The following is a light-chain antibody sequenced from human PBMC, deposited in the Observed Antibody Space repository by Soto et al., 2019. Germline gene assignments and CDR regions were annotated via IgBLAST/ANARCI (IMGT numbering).Light chain of an antibody. Sequence: DIQMTQSPSTLSASVGDRVTITCRASQSIDIWLAWYQQKPGKAPKLLIYKASTLESGVPSRFSGSGSGTEFTLTISRLQPDDFATYYCQQYNIHWTFGQGTKVEIK. CDR1: QSIDIW. V-gene: IGKV1-5*03. CDR2: KAS. J-gene: IGKJ1*01. CDR3: QQYNIHWT.